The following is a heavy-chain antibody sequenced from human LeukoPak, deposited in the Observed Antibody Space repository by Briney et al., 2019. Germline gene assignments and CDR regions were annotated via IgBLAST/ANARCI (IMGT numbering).Heavy chain of an antibody. V-gene: IGHV4-39*01. D-gene: IGHD3-22*01. CDR3: ARGGVDYYDSSGPFDY. CDR1: GDSISSNYY. J-gene: IGHJ4*02. CDR2: IYYTGST. Sequence: SETLSLTCTVSGDSISSNYYWGWIRQPPGKGLEWIGSIYYTGSTYYNPSLKSRVALSVDTSTNQFSLNVSSVTAADTAVYYCARGGVDYYDSSGPFDYWGQGTLVTVSS.